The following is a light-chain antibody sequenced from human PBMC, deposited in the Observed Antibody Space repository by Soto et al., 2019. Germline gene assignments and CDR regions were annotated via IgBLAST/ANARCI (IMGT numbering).Light chain of an antibody. V-gene: IGKV3-15*01. CDR3: QPYNNWPLT. Sequence: EIVMTQSPATPSVSPGERATLSCRASQSVGNNLAWYQQKPGQAPRLLVHGKSTRATGVPARFSGSGSGTEFTLTISSLQSEDFAIYYCQPYNNWPLTFGGGTKV. CDR1: QSVGNN. CDR2: GKS. J-gene: IGKJ4*01.